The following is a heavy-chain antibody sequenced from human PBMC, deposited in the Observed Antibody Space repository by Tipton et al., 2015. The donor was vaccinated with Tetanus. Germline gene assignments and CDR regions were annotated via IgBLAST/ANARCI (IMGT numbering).Heavy chain of an antibody. J-gene: IGHJ6*02. V-gene: IGHV3-33*05. Sequence: SLRLSCAASGFTFSRYGMHWVRQAPGKGLEWVALISHDGNNKYYSDSVKGRLTISSDNSRNTLSLQMNSLRAEDTGVYYCARDYEYSFGYSVVNGLDVWGQGTTVTVSS. D-gene: IGHD5-18*01. CDR3: ARDYEYSFGYSVVNGLDV. CDR1: GFTFSRYG. CDR2: ISHDGNNK.